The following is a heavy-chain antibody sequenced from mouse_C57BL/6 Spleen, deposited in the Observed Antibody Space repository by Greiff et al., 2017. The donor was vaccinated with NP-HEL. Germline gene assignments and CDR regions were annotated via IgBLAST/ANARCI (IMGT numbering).Heavy chain of an antibody. J-gene: IGHJ2*01. D-gene: IGHD1-1*01. Sequence: DVKLVESGGGLVKPGGSLKLSCAASGFTFSSYAMSWVRQTPEKRLEWVATISDGGSYTYYPDNVKGRFTISRDNAKNNLYLQMSHLKSEDTAMYYCARGGTTVVARDYFDYWGQGTTLTVSS. CDR2: ISDGGSYT. CDR1: GFTFSSYA. V-gene: IGHV5-4*03. CDR3: ARGGTTVVARDYFDY.